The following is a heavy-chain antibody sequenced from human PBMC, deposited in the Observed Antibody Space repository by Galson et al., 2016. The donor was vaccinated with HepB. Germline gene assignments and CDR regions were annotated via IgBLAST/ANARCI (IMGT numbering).Heavy chain of an antibody. V-gene: IGHV3-23*01. J-gene: IGHJ6*04. Sequence: CAASGSTPGNKAMSWVRQAPGKGLHWVSGISGSGGTTYYADSVKGRFTISRDNAYNSLYLQINSLRAEDTAVYYCARDSRNFGLDVWGKGTTITVSS. CDR1: GSTPGNKA. CDR3: ARDSRNFGLDV. CDR2: ISGSGGTT.